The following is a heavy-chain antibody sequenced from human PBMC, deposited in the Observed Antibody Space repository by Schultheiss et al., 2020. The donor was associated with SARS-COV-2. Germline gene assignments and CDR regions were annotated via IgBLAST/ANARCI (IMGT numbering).Heavy chain of an antibody. CDR3: ARDMADSSGSDY. CDR2: ISYDGSNK. CDR1: GFTFSSYG. D-gene: IGHD3-22*01. Sequence: GGSLRLSCAASGFTFSSYGMHWVRQAPGKGLEWVAVISYDGSNKYYADSVKGRFTISRDNSKNTLYLQMNSLRAEDTAVYYCARDMADSSGSDYWGQGTLVTVSS. J-gene: IGHJ4*02. V-gene: IGHV3-30*03.